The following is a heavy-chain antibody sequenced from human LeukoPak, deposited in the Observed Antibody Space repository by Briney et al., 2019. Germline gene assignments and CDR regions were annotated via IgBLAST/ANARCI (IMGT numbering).Heavy chain of an antibody. Sequence: GGSLRLSCAASGFTFSSYAMHWVRQAPGKGLEWVAVISYDGSNKYYADSVKGRFTISRDNSKYTLYLQMNSLRAEDTAVYYCARRYCTNGVCYGMDVWGQGTTVTVSS. CDR3: ARRYCTNGVCYGMDV. D-gene: IGHD2-8*01. CDR2: ISYDGSNK. J-gene: IGHJ6*02. CDR1: GFTFSSYA. V-gene: IGHV3-30*04.